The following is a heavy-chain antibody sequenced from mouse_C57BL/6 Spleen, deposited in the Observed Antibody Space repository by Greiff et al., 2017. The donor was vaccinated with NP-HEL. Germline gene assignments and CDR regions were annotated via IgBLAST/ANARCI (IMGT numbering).Heavy chain of an antibody. CDR2: IYPGSGNT. CDR1: GYTFTDYY. CDR3: ARPFDY. Sequence: VKLMESGAELVRPGASVKLSCKASGYTFTDYYINWVKQRPGQGLEWIARIYPGSGNTYYNERFKGKATLTAEKSSSTAYMQLSSLTSEDSAVYFCARPFDYWGQGTTLTVSS. J-gene: IGHJ2*01. V-gene: IGHV1-76*01.